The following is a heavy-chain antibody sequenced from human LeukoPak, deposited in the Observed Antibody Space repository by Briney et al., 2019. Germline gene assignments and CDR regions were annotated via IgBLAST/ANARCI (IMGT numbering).Heavy chain of an antibody. CDR1: EFTFTTYA. CDR3: AKDLRFIGELCNYFDH. Sequence: GRSLRLSCAASEFTFTTYAMHWVRQAPGKGLEWVAVISYDGSNEYYADSVKGRFTISRDNSKNTLYLQMNSLGAEDTAVYYCAKDLRFIGELCNYFDHWGQGTLVTVSS. V-gene: IGHV3-30*18. J-gene: IGHJ4*02. CDR2: ISYDGSNE. D-gene: IGHD3-10*01.